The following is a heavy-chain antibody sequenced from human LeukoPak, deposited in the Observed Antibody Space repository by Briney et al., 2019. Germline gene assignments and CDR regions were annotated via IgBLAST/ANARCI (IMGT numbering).Heavy chain of an antibody. Sequence: GASVKVSCKASGYAFTSYDINWVRQATGQGLEWMGWMNPNSGNTGYAQKFQGRVTMTRNTSISTAYMELSSLRSEDTAVYYCARGLRERRRGYSYGNFDYWGQGTLVTVSS. J-gene: IGHJ4*02. D-gene: IGHD5-18*01. CDR3: ARGLRERRRGYSYGNFDY. V-gene: IGHV1-8*01. CDR2: MNPNSGNT. CDR1: GYAFTSYD.